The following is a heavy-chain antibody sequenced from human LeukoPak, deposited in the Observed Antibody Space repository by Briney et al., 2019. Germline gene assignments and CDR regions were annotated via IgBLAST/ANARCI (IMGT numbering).Heavy chain of an antibody. J-gene: IGHJ4*02. Sequence: GGSLRLSCAASGLSFSDYYMSWIRQAPGKGLEWISYISSSGDIIYHADSVKGRFTISRDIARKSLYLEMNSLRVEDTAVYYCARIRNYALDYWGQGTLVTVSS. CDR1: GLSFSDYY. CDR3: ARIRNYALDY. CDR2: ISSSGDII. V-gene: IGHV3-11*01. D-gene: IGHD3-3*01.